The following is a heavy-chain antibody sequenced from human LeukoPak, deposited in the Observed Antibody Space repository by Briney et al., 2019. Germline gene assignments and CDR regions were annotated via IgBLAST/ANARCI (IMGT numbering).Heavy chain of an antibody. CDR3: ARGPPNWGYDY. J-gene: IGHJ4*02. CDR1: GGTFSSYA. D-gene: IGHD7-27*01. V-gene: IGHV1-8*02. Sequence: ASVTVSCKASGGTFSSYAISWVRQATGQRPEWMGWMSPNSGDTGYAQKFQDRVTMTRNTSISTAYMELSSLRSDDTAVYYCARGPPNWGYDYWGPGTLVTVSS. CDR2: MSPNSGDT.